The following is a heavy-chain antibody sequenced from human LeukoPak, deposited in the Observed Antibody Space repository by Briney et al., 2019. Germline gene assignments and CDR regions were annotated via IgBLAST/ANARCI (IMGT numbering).Heavy chain of an antibody. V-gene: IGHV1-8*01. CDR3: ARIAAAGTGGYYYYYYMDV. CDR1: GYTFTSYD. J-gene: IGHJ6*03. CDR2: MNPNSGNT. Sequence: ASVKVSCKASGYTFTSYDINWVRQATGQGLEWMGWMNPNSGNTGYAQKFQGRVTMTRNTSISTAYMELSSLRSEDTAVYYCARIAAAGTGGYYYYYYMDVWAKGPRSPSP. D-gene: IGHD6-13*01.